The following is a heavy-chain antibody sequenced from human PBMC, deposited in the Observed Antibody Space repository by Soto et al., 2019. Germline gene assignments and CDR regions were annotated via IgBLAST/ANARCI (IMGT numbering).Heavy chain of an antibody. D-gene: IGHD3-22*01. Sequence: QMQLVQSGPEVKKPGTSVKVSCKASGFTFTTSAVQWVRQARGLRLEWIGWIVVGSGNTNYAQKFQGRVTITRDMSTGTAYMELSSLRSEDTAVYYCAALLRDSSGYYYVGNAFDIWGQGTMVNVAS. V-gene: IGHV1-58*01. J-gene: IGHJ3*02. CDR3: AALLRDSSGYYYVGNAFDI. CDR1: GFTFTTSA. CDR2: IVVGSGNT.